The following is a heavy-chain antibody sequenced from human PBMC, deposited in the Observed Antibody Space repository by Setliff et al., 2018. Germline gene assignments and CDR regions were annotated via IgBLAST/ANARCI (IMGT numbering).Heavy chain of an antibody. CDR3: ARCITIFGVVIPNAFDY. CDR2: IKHSGST. Sequence: SETLSLTCAVYGGSFSGYYWSWIRQPPGKGLEWIGEIKHSGSTNNNPSLKSRVTISVDTSKNQFSLKLSSVTAADTAVYYCARCITIFGVVIPNAFDYWGQGTLVTVSS. J-gene: IGHJ4*02. V-gene: IGHV4-34*01. CDR1: GGSFSGYY. D-gene: IGHD3-3*01.